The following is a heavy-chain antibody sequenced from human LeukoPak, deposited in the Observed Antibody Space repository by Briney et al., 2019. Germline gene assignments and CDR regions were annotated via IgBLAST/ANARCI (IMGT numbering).Heavy chain of an antibody. D-gene: IGHD4-17*01. J-gene: IGHJ6*02. V-gene: IGHV3-9*01. CDR2: ISWNSGSI. CDR3: AKDRFMTTVTKWSCMDV. CDR1: GFTFDDYA. Sequence: PGRSLRLSCAASGFTFDDYAMHWVRQAPGKGLEWVSGISWNSGSIGYADSVKGRFTISRDNAKNSLYLQMNSLRAEDTALYYCAKDRFMTTVTKWSCMDVWGQGTTVTVSS.